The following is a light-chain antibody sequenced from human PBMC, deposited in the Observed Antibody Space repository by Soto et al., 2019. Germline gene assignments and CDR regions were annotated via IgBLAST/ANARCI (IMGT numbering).Light chain of an antibody. CDR3: QQYFTSPLT. V-gene: IGKV3-20*01. J-gene: IGKJ4*01. CDR2: GVS. CDR1: QSMSSNY. Sequence: EVVLTQSPGTLSLSPGERATLSCRASQSMSSNYLAWYQQKPGQAPRLLIYGVSTRATGIPDRFSGSGSGTGFSLTISRLEPEDFAMYYCQQYFTSPLTFGGGTKVEIK.